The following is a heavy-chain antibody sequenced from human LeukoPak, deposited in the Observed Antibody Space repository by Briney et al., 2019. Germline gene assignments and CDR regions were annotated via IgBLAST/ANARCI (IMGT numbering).Heavy chain of an antibody. CDR1: GFTVSSNY. J-gene: IGHJ5*02. CDR2: IYSGGST. D-gene: IGHD2-2*01. V-gene: IGHV3-66*01. CDR3: AREWGCSSTSCYAGWFDP. Sequence: GGSLRLSCAASGFTVSSNYMSWVRQAPGKGLEWVSVIYSGGSTYYADSVKGRFTISRDNSKNTLYLQMNSLRAEDTAVYYCAREWGCSSTSCYAGWFDPWGQGTLVTVSS.